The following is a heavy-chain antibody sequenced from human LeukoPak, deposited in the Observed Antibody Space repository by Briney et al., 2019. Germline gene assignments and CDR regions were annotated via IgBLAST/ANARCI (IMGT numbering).Heavy chain of an antibody. CDR1: GGSVSSGSYY. J-gene: IGHJ4*02. V-gene: IGHV4-61*01. CDR3: ARMDSYGYEDY. Sequence: PSETLSLTCTVSGGSVSSGSYYWSWIRQPPGKGLEWIGYIYYSGSTCYNPSLKSRVTISVDTSKNQFSLKLSSVTAADTAVYYCARMDSYGYEDYWGQGTLVTVSS. CDR2: IYYSGST. D-gene: IGHD5-18*01.